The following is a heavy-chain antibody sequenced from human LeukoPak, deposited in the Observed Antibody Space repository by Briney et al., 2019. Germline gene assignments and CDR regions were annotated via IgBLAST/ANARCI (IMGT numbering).Heavy chain of an antibody. J-gene: IGHJ4*02. Sequence: GGSLRLSCAASGFTFSSYWMSWVRQAPGKGLEWVANIKQDGSEKYYVDSVKGRFTISRDDSRTTAYLQMNSLKTEDTAVYYCTRFLDGGYPFDYWGQGTLVTVSS. CDR3: TRFLDGGYPFDY. V-gene: IGHV3-7*03. CDR2: IKQDGSEK. CDR1: GFTFSSYW. D-gene: IGHD3-3*01.